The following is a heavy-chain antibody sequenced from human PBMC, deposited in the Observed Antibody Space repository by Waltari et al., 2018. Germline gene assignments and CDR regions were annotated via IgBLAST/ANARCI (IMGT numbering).Heavy chain of an antibody. D-gene: IGHD3-9*01. CDR1: GFTFGSHL. CDR3: GRESTTDWYVDH. Sequence: EVQMVESGGGLVQPGGSLRLSCAASGFTFGSHLRHWVRQVPGTGLVWVARINEDGRRNAYADSVKGRVTISRDNAKNILYLEMSSLTAEDTAVYYCGRESTTDWYVDHWGQGTLVTVSS. CDR2: INEDGRRN. V-gene: IGHV3-74*01. J-gene: IGHJ4*02.